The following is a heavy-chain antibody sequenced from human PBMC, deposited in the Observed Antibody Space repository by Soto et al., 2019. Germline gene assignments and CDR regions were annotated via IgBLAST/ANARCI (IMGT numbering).Heavy chain of an antibody. Sequence: GESLKISCKGSGYSFTSYWIGWVRQMPGKGLEWMGISYPGDSDTRYSPSFQGHVTISADKSISTAYLQGSSLKASDTAMYYCARLAPSYGGNPPRPFDPWGQGTLVTVSS. CDR3: ARLAPSYGGNPPRPFDP. CDR2: SYPGDSDT. V-gene: IGHV5-51*01. CDR1: GYSFTSYW. J-gene: IGHJ5*02. D-gene: IGHD4-17*01.